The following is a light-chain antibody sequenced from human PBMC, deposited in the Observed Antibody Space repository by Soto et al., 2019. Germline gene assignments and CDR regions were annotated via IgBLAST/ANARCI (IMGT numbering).Light chain of an antibody. CDR2: GAS. Sequence: EIVLTQSPGTLSLSPGERATLSCRASQSVSSSYLAWYQQKPGQAPRLLIYGASSRATGITDRFSGSGSGTDFTLTSSSLEPEDVAMYYCQQYGSLWTFGQGTKVEIK. V-gene: IGKV3-20*01. CDR1: QSVSSSY. J-gene: IGKJ1*01. CDR3: QQYGSLWT.